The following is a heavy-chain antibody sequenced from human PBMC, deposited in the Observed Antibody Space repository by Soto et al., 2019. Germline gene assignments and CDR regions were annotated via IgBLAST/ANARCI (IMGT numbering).Heavy chain of an antibody. V-gene: IGHV4-4*02. D-gene: IGHD3-3*01. J-gene: IGHJ6*02. CDR2: IYHSGST. CDR3: ARAYGHHYDFWSGPSGYYYGMDV. Sequence: LETLSLTCAVSGGSISSSNLWSWVRQPPGKGLEWIGEIYHSGSTNYNPSLKSRVTISVDKSKNQFSLKLSSVTAADTAVYYCARAYGHHYDFWSGPSGYYYGMDVWGQGTTVTVSS. CDR1: GGSISSSNL.